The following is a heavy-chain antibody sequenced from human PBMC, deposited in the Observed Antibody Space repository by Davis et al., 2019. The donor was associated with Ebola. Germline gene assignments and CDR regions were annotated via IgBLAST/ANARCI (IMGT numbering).Heavy chain of an antibody. D-gene: IGHD5-24*01. V-gene: IGHV4-4*07. CDR2: IYYSGST. Sequence: PSETLSLTCTVSGGPISGYYWSWTRQPAGKGLEWTGRIYYSGSTYYNPSLKSRLTISLDTSKNQFSLKLSSVTAADTAVYYCARGWRLWGQGTLVTVSS. CDR1: GGPISGYY. J-gene: IGHJ4*02. CDR3: ARGWRL.